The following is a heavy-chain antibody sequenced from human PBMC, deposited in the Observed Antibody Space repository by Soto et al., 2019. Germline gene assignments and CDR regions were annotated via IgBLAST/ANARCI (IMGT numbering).Heavy chain of an antibody. CDR3: ARGGTMAYYYYYGMDV. J-gene: IGHJ6*02. D-gene: IGHD3-10*01. V-gene: IGHV1-18*01. CDR2: ISAYNGNT. CDR1: GYTFTRYG. Sequence: QVQLVQCGAEVKKPGASVKVSCKASGYTFTRYGISWVRQALGQGLEWMGWISAYNGNTNYAQKLQGRVTMTTDTSTSIAYMELRSLRSDDTAVYYCARGGTMAYYYYYGMDVWGQGTTVTVSS.